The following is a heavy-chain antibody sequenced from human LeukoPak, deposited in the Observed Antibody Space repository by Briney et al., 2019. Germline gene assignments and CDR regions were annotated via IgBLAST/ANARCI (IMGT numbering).Heavy chain of an antibody. V-gene: IGHV1-18*01. Sequence: ASVKVSCKASGYTFSSYGITWVRQAPGQGLEWMGWISAYNGNTNYAQKLQGRVTMTTDTSTSTAYMELRSLRSDDTAVYYCASCGGDCYSSAFDIWGQGTMVTVSS. CDR2: ISAYNGNT. D-gene: IGHD2-21*02. CDR3: ASCGGDCYSSAFDI. J-gene: IGHJ3*02. CDR1: GYTFSSYG.